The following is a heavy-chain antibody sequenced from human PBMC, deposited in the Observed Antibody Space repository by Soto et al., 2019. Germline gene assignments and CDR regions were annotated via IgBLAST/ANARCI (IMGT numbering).Heavy chain of an antibody. V-gene: IGHV3-7*01. CDR2: IKQDGSEK. J-gene: IGHJ3*02. Sequence: GGSLRLSCAASGFTFSSYWMSWVRQAPGKGLEWVANIKQDGSEKYYVDSVKGRFTISRDDAKNSLYLQLNSLRDEDTALYYCVRDRDWAFDIWGQGTMVTVSS. D-gene: IGHD3-9*01. CDR1: GFTFSSYW. CDR3: VRDRDWAFDI.